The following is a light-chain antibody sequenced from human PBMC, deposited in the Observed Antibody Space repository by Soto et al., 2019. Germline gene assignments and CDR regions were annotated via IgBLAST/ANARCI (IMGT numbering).Light chain of an antibody. CDR3: QQYETFSGT. CDR1: QGIDSF. Sequence: IQMTQSPSSLSASVGDRVTITCRASQGIDSFLAWYQQEPGKAPKLLIYDASALPRGVPSRFSGSGSGTKFTLTIASLQPDDFATYYCQQYETFSGTFGPGTKVDNK. J-gene: IGKJ1*01. CDR2: DAS. V-gene: IGKV1-9*01.